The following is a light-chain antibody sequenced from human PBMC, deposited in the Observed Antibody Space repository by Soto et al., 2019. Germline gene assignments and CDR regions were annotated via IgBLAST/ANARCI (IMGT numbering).Light chain of an antibody. V-gene: IGLV1-40*01. CDR2: GNS. CDR1: NSNIGAGYD. Sequence: QSVLTQPPSVSGAPGQRVTISCTGSNSNIGAGYDVHWYQLLPGTAPKLLIYGNSNRPSGVPDRFSGSKSGTSASLAITGLQAEDEADYYCQSYDTSLRALYVFGTGTKVTVL. J-gene: IGLJ1*01. CDR3: QSYDTSLRALYV.